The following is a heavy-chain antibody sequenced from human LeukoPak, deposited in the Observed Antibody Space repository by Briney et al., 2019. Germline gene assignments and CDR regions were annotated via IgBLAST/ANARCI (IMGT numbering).Heavy chain of an antibody. Sequence: ASVKVSCKASGYTFTSYGISWVRQAPGQGLEWMGWINPNSGGTNYAQKFQGWVTMTRDTSISTAYMELSRLRSDDTAVYYCAREKYYYDSSGYYQTRMFDYWGQGTLVTVSS. J-gene: IGHJ4*02. CDR1: GYTFTSYG. V-gene: IGHV1-2*04. CDR3: AREKYYYDSSGYYQTRMFDY. D-gene: IGHD3-22*01. CDR2: INPNSGGT.